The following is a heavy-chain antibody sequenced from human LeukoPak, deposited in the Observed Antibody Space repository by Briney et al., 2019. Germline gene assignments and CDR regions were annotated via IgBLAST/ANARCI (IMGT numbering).Heavy chain of an antibody. CDR2: INPNSGGT. Sequence: ASVKVSCKASGYTFTGYYIHWVRQAPGQGLEWMGRINPNSGGTNYAQKFQGRVTMTRDTSISTAYMELSRLRSDDTAVYYCARERGGCSGGSCYFFDYWGQGTLVTVSS. D-gene: IGHD2-15*01. J-gene: IGHJ4*02. CDR1: GYTFTGYY. CDR3: ARERGGCSGGSCYFFDY. V-gene: IGHV1-2*06.